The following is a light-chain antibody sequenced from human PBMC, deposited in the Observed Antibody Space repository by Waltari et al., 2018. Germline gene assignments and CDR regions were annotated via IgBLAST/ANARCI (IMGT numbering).Light chain of an antibody. CDR1: SPNIGNNY. J-gene: IGLJ7*01. V-gene: IGLV1-51*02. CDR3: GTWDSSLSGAV. CDR2: EDS. Sequence: QSVLTQPPSVSAAPGQRVTISCSCGSPNIGNNYFSLYRQFPGPAPKRRIYEDSERPSGIPGRFSGSKSGTSATLDITGLQAGDEADYYCGTWDSSLSGAVFGGGTHLTVL.